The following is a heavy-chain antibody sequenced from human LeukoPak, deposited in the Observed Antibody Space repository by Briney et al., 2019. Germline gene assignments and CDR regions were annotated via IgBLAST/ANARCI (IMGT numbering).Heavy chain of an antibody. V-gene: IGHV3-21*04. J-gene: IGHJ4*02. CDR2: ISSSSSYI. CDR1: GFTFSSYS. CDR3: ARGRALGYSYGFNDFDY. Sequence: GGSLRLSCAASGFTFSSYSMNWVRQAPGKGLEWVSSISSSSSYIYYADSVKGRFTISRDNSKNTLYLQMNSLRAEDTAVYYCARGRALGYSYGFNDFDYWGQGTLVTVSS. D-gene: IGHD5-18*01.